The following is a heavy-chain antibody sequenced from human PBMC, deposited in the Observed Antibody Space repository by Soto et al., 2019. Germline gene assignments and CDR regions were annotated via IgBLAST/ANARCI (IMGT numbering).Heavy chain of an antibody. CDR3: AGVVSGIRDGFKNYLWFDP. CDR2: IYYHGST. CDR1: GCSITRYS. Sequence: SETLSLTCTVSGCSITRYSRSWIRQPPGKGLEWIGYIYYHGSTNYNPSLKSRVTISVHTSKTSFSLKLTSVTAVDTAVYYCAGVVSGIRDGFKNYLWFDPWGQGTLVTVSS. J-gene: IGHJ5*02. V-gene: IGHV4-59*01. D-gene: IGHD2-8*01.